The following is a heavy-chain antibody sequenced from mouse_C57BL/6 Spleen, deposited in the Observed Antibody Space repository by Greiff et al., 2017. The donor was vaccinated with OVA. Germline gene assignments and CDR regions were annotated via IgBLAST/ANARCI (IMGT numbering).Heavy chain of an antibody. CDR3: ARDYDYDAWFAY. Sequence: EVKLQESGPELVKPGASVKMSCKASGYTFTDYNMHWVKQSHGKSLEWIGYINPNNGGTSYNQKFKGKATLTVNKSSSTAYMELRSLTSEDSAVYYCARDYDYDAWFAYWGQGTLVTVSA. V-gene: IGHV1-22*01. CDR2: INPNNGGT. J-gene: IGHJ3*01. D-gene: IGHD2-4*01. CDR1: GYTFTDYN.